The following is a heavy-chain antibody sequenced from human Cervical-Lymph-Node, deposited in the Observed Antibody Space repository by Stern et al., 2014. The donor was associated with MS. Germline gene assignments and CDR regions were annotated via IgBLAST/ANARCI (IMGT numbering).Heavy chain of an antibody. Sequence: EVQLAESGAEVKKPGESLKISCKGSGYTFTNNWIAWVRQMPGKGLECMGIIYPPDSNTRYSPSFQGQVTISVDKYSNTAYLQWSSLTASDSAMYYCARQGCGSTSCHSIDYWGQGTLITVSS. D-gene: IGHD2-2*02. CDR1: GYTFTNNW. J-gene: IGHJ4*02. CDR2: IYPPDSNT. V-gene: IGHV5-51*01. CDR3: ARQGCGSTSCHSIDY.